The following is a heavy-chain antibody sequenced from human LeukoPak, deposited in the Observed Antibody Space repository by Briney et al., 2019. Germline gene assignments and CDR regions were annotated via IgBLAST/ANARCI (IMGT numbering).Heavy chain of an antibody. Sequence: SETLSLTCTVSGGSISSYYWSWIRQPPGKGLEWIGYIYYSGSTNYNPSLKSRVTISVDTSKNQFSLKLSSVTAADTAVYYCARETYYYGSGSYWFYYGMDVWGQGTTVTVSS. CDR3: ARETYYYGSGSYWFYYGMDV. V-gene: IGHV4-59*01. J-gene: IGHJ6*02. CDR2: IYYSGST. CDR1: GGSISSYY. D-gene: IGHD3-10*01.